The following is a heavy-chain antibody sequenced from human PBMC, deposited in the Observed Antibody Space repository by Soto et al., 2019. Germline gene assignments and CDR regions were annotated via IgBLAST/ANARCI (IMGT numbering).Heavy chain of an antibody. J-gene: IGHJ4*02. D-gene: IGHD2-15*01. CDR3: ARSPNIHSQTYFDP. Sequence: SETLSLTCGVSGGYISAVNWWSWVRQTPGEGVEWVGEVYHTGTTEYNPSLKSRVTISIDKYKNQFLPKLTSVTAADTALYYCARSPNIHSQTYFDPWGQGTWVPVS. V-gene: IGHV4-4*02. CDR2: VYHTGTT. CDR1: GGYISAVNW.